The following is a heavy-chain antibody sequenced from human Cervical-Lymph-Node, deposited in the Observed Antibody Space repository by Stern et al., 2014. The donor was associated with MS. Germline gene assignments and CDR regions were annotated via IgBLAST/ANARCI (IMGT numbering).Heavy chain of an antibody. CDR2: IYWDDDK. CDR3: AHSPPLITIFGVVTPREFDY. Sequence: QVTLKESGPTLVKPTQTLTLTCTFSGFSLSTSGVGVGWIRQPPGKALEWLALIYWDDDKRYSPSLKNRLTIPKDTSKNQVVLTMTNMDPVDTATYYCAHSPPLITIFGVVTPREFDYWGQGTLVTVSS. J-gene: IGHJ4*02. V-gene: IGHV2-5*02. D-gene: IGHD3-3*01. CDR1: GFSLSTSGVG.